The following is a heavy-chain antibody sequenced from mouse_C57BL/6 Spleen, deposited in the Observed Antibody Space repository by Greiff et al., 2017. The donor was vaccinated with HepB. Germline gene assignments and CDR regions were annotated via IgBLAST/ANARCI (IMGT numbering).Heavy chain of an antibody. V-gene: IGHV1-77*01. D-gene: IGHD2-5*01. J-gene: IGHJ2*01. CDR3: AREAYYSNYASLYFDY. CDR1: GYTFTDYY. Sequence: QSGAELVKPGASVKISCKASGYTFTDYYINWVKQRPGQGLEWIGKIGPGSGSTYYNEKFKGKATLTADKSSSTAYMQLSSLTSEDSAVYFCAREAYYSNYASLYFDYWGQGTTLTVSS. CDR2: IGPGSGST.